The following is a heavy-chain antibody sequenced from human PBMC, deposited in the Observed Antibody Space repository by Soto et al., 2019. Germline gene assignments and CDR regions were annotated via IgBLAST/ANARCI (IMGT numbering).Heavy chain of an antibody. Sequence: LSLTCTVSGGSISSYYWSWIRQPPGKGLEWIGYIYYSGSTNYNPSLKSRVTISVDTSKNQFSLKLSSVTAADTAVYYCARNIVATITVYYGMDVWGQGTTVTVSS. J-gene: IGHJ6*02. D-gene: IGHD5-12*01. CDR2: IYYSGST. CDR1: GGSISSYY. CDR3: ARNIVATITVYYGMDV. V-gene: IGHV4-59*01.